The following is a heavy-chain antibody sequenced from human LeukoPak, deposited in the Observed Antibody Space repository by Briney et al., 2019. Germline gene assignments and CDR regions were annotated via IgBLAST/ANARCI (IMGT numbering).Heavy chain of an antibody. D-gene: IGHD4-17*01. CDR2: IRYDGSNK. J-gene: IGHJ4*02. V-gene: IGHV3-30*02. CDR1: GFTFSSYG. CDR3: ARGLNRYFTTVTPLGDY. Sequence: GGSLRLSCAASGFTFSSYGMHWVRQAPGKGLEWVAFIRYDGSNKYYADSVKGRFTISRDNAKNSLYLQMNSLRVDDTAVYYCARGLNRYFTTVTPLGDYWGQGTLVTVSS.